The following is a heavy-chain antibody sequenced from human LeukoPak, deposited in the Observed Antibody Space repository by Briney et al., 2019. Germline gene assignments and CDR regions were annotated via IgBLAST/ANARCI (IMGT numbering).Heavy chain of an antibody. J-gene: IGHJ4*02. V-gene: IGHV3-20*04. CDR3: ARAQTYGDSRLLLDY. CDR2: INWIGGST. Sequence: GGSLRLSCAASGFTFDDYGMSWVRQAPGKGLEWVSGINWIGGSTGYADSVEGRFTISRDNAKNSQYLQMNSLRVEDTALYYCARAQTYGDSRLLLDYWGQGTLVTVSS. CDR1: GFTFDDYG. D-gene: IGHD2-21*02.